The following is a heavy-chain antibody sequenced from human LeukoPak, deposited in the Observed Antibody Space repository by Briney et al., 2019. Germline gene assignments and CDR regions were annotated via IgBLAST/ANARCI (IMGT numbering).Heavy chain of an antibody. D-gene: IGHD3-3*01. CDR3: ARELDYDFWSGYYSYYFDY. J-gene: IGHJ4*02. CDR1: DGSISSYY. Sequence: SETLSLTCTVSDGSISSYYWSWIRQPAGKGLEWIGRIYTSGSTNYNPSLKSRVTISVDTSKNQFSLKLSSVTAADTAVYYCARELDYDFWSGYYSYYFDYWGQGTLVTVSS. CDR2: IYTSGST. V-gene: IGHV4-4*07.